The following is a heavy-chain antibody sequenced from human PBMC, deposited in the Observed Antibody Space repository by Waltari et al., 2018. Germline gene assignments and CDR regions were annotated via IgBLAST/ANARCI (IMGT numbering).Heavy chain of an antibody. D-gene: IGHD6-13*01. J-gene: IGHJ6*02. CDR3: ARVIAAAGRGYYYYGMDV. CDR2: IYYSGRT. V-gene: IGHV4-59*01. Sequence: QVQLQESGPGLVKPSETLSLTCTVSGGSISSYYWSWIRQPPGKGLEWIGYIYYSGRTNYNPSLKSRVTISVDTSKNQFSLKLSSVTAADTAVYYCARVIAAAGRGYYYYGMDVWGQGTTVTVSS. CDR1: GGSISSYY.